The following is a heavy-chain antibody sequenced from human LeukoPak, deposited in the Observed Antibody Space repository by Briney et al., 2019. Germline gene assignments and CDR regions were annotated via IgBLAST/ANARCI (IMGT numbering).Heavy chain of an antibody. D-gene: IGHD5-18*01. Sequence: SETLSLTCTVSGVSFSNHYWGWIRQPPGKGLEWIGYTFNSDRTKYTPSLNSRVTLSADTSKNQFSLRLSSVAAADTAVYYCMTIKRGSIFGYFNFWGQGILVTVSS. CDR1: GVSFSNHY. V-gene: IGHV4-59*11. CDR2: TFNSDRT. J-gene: IGHJ4*02. CDR3: MTIKRGSIFGYFNF.